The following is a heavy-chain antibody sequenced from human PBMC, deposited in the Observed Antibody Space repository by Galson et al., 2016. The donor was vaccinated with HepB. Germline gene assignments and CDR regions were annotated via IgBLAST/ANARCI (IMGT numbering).Heavy chain of an antibody. CDR1: GFIVSNYG. V-gene: IGHV3-30*18. CDR2: DPTDGRST. CDR3: AKIHEYGPPVGCSVDY. D-gene: IGHD3-10*02. Sequence: SLRLSCAASGFIVSNYGIHWVRQDPGKGRERVAADPTDGRSTVYSDSLKGRFTISRDNSNNTLFLQKCRLRPDDTAVYYCAKIHEYGPPVGCSVDYGRQGTLVSFSA. J-gene: IGHJ4*02.